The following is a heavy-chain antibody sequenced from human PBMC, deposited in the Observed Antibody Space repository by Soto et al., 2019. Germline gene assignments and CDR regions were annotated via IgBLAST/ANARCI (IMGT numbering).Heavy chain of an antibody. CDR2: ISSSSSYI. V-gene: IGHV3-21*01. D-gene: IGHD3-9*01. J-gene: IGHJ3*02. Sequence: GGSLRLSCAASGFTFSSYSMNWVRQAPGKGLEWVSSISSSSSYIYYADSVKGRFTISRDNAKNSLYLQMNSLRAEDTAVYYCARDHYDILTGYTAEAFDIWGQGTMVT. CDR3: ARDHYDILTGYTAEAFDI. CDR1: GFTFSSYS.